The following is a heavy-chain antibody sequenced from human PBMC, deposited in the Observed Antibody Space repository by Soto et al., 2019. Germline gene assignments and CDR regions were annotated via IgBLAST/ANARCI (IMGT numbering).Heavy chain of an antibody. D-gene: IGHD2-15*01. J-gene: IGHJ6*02. CDR2: IWYDGSNK. CDR1: GFTFNTYG. CDR3: ARADCHAAYCYSWHYNYGVDV. Sequence: QVQLVESGGGVVQPGGSLRLSCTTSGFTFNTYGMHWVRQAPGKGLEWVAIIWYDGSNKYYADSVKGRFTISSDKSKNTLYLQVNSLRAELKALYYCARADCHAAYCYSWHYNYGVDVWGQGTTVTVSS. V-gene: IGHV3-33*08.